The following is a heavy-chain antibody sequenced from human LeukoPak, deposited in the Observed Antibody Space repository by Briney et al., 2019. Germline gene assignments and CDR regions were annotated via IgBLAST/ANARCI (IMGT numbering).Heavy chain of an antibody. J-gene: IGHJ6*02. D-gene: IGHD6-13*01. CDR3: ARGARSSSWRDYYYYYGMDV. V-gene: IGHV1-69*13. Sequence: SVKVSCKASGGTFSSYAISWVRQAPGQGLEWVGGIIPIFSTANYAQKFQGRVTITADESTSTAYMELSSLRSEDTAVYYCARGARSSSWRDYYYYYGMDVWGQGTTVTVSS. CDR1: GGTFSSYA. CDR2: IIPIFSTA.